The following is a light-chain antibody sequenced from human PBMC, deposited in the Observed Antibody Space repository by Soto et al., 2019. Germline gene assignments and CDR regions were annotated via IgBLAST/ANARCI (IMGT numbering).Light chain of an antibody. V-gene: IGLV2-11*01. CDR3: CSYAGSYSWV. J-gene: IGLJ3*02. Sequence: QSALTQPRSVSGSPGQSVTISCTGTSNDVGGYNYVSWYQQPPGKAPKLMIYDVNKRPSGVPDRFSGSKSGNTASLTISGLQAEDEADYYCCSYAGSYSWVFVGETKVTVL. CDR2: DVN. CDR1: SNDVGGYNY.